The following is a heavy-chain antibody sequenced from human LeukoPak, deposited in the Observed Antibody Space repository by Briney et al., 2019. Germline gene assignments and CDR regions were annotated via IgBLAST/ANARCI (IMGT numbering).Heavy chain of an antibody. D-gene: IGHD2-15*01. V-gene: IGHV3-53*01. J-gene: IGHJ4*02. Sequence: GGSLRLSCAVSGFTVSSNYMSWVRQAPGKGLEWVSVIYSGHDTHYADSVKGRFTISRDDSKNTLYLQMNSLRAEDTAVYYCVAYCSGGFCYSLNWGQGTLVTVSS. CDR3: VAYCSGGFCYSLN. CDR2: IYSGHDT. CDR1: GFTVSSNY.